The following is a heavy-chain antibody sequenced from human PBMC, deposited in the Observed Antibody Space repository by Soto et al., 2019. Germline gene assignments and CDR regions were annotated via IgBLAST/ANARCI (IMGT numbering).Heavy chain of an antibody. V-gene: IGHV7-4-1*01. CDR3: ARGAPSHFWSGYFPDYYYYGMDV. CDR1: GYTFTSYA. CDR2: INTNTGNP. D-gene: IGHD3-3*02. J-gene: IGHJ6*02. Sequence: QVPLVQSGSELKKPGASVKVSCKASGYTFTSYAMNWVRQAPGQGLEWMGWINTNTGNPTYAQGFTGRFVFSLDTSVSTAYLQICSLKAEDTAVYYCARGAPSHFWSGYFPDYYYYGMDVWGQGTTVTVSS.